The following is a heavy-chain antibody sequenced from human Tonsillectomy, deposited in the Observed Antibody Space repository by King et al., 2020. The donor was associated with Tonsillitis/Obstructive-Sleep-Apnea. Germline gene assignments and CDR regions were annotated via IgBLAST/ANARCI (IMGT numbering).Heavy chain of an antibody. CDR2: IIPILGIA. J-gene: IGHJ4*02. D-gene: IGHD6-13*01. CDR1: GGTFSSYA. Sequence: VQLVESGAEVKKPGSSVKVSCKASGGTFSSYAISWVRQAPGQGLEWMGGIIPILGIANYAQKFQGRVTITADKSTSTAYMELSSLRTEDTAVYYCATPRAGAGYSSSPALFDSWGQGTLVTVSS. CDR3: ATPRAGAGYSSSPALFDS. V-gene: IGHV1-69*10.